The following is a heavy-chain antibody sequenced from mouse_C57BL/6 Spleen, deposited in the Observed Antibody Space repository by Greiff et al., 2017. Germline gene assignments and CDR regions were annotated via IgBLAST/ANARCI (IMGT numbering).Heavy chain of an antibody. V-gene: IGHV5-6*01. D-gene: IGHD1-1*01. CDR1: GFTFSSYG. CDR2: ISSGGSYT. J-gene: IGHJ2*01. CDR3: ARQTTVVATNYFDY. Sequence: QVESGGDLVKPGGSLKLSCAASGFTFSSYGMSWVRQTPDKRLEWVATISSGGSYTYYPDSVKGRFTISRDNAKNTLYLQMSSLKSEDTAMYYCARQTTVVATNYFDYWGQGTTLTVSS.